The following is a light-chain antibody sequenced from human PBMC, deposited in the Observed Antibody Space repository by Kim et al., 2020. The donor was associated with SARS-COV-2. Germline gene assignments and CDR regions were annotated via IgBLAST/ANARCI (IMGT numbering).Light chain of an antibody. CDR2: EVT. CDR3: CSYTAFVTFA. Sequence: QSVVTQPASVSGSPGQSITISCTGTPSDIGTYDLVSWYQQHPGKAPKVIIYEVTKRPPGVSDRFSGSKSGNTASLTISGLQAEDEADYYCCSYTAFVTFAFGGGTQLTVL. V-gene: IGLV2-23*02. J-gene: IGLJ2*01. CDR1: PSDIGTYDL.